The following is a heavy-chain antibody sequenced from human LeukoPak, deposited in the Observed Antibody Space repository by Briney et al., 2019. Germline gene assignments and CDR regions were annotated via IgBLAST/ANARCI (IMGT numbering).Heavy chain of an antibody. V-gene: IGHV4-34*01. CDR3: ARDSVGAVAGTGDDY. CDR2: INHSGST. D-gene: IGHD6-19*01. J-gene: IGHJ4*02. Sequence: SETLSLTCAVYGGSFSGYYWSWIRQPPGKGLEWIGEINHSGSTNYNPSLKSRVTISVDTSKNQFSLKLSSVTAADTAVYYCARDSVGAVAGTGDDYWGQGTLVTVSS. CDR1: GGSFSGYY.